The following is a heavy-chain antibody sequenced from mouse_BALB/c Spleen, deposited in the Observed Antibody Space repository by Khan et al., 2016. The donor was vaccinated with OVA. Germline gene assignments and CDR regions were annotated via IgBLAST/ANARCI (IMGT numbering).Heavy chain of an antibody. V-gene: IGHV9-3-1*01. CDR2: INTYTGEP. J-gene: IGHJ1*01. D-gene: IGHD6-1*01. CDR3: ARSASYWFFDV. CDR1: GYTFTNYG. Sequence: QIQLVPSGPELKKPGETVKISCKASGYTFTNYGMNWVKQAPGKGLKWMGWINTYTGEPTYADDFKGRFAFSLETSANTAYLQINNLKNEDTATDFCARSASYWFFDVWGAGTTVTVSS.